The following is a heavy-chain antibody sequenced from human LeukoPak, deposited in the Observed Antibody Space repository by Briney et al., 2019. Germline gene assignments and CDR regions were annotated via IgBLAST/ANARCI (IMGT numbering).Heavy chain of an antibody. CDR3: ARPSVGAEYYFDY. Sequence: WDPLSLTCTLWGRPNRRYYWSWIRQPPGKGLEGIGYIYYSGSNNYNPSLRSRVTISVDTSKNQFSLKLSSVTAAATAVYYCARPSVGAEYYFDYWGQGTLVTVSS. J-gene: IGHJ4*02. D-gene: IGHD1-26*01. CDR1: GRPNRRYY. CDR2: IYYSGSN. V-gene: IGHV4-59*07.